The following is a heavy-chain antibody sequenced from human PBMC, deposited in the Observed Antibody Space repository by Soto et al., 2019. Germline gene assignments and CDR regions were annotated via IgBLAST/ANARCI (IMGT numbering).Heavy chain of an antibody. Sequence: QPPGKGLEWIGSIYYSGSTYYNPSLKSRVTISVDESKNQFSLKLSSVTAADTAVYYCARLWFGEWFFDYWGQGTLVTVSS. CDR2: IYYSGST. V-gene: IGHV4-39*01. D-gene: IGHD3-10*01. J-gene: IGHJ4*02. CDR3: ARLWFGEWFFDY.